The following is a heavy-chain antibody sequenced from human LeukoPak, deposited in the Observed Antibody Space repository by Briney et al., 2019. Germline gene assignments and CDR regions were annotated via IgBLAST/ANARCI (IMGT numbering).Heavy chain of an antibody. Sequence: GGSLRLSCAASGFTFSSYWMSWVRQAPGKGLEWVANIKQDGSEKYYVDSVKGRFTISRDNAKNSLYLQMNSLRAEDTAVYYCARSNSPDYYYYYMDVWGKGTTVTVSS. CDR1: GFTFSSYW. CDR3: ARSNSPDYYYYYMDV. CDR2: IKQDGSEK. D-gene: IGHD2/OR15-2a*01. J-gene: IGHJ6*03. V-gene: IGHV3-7*01.